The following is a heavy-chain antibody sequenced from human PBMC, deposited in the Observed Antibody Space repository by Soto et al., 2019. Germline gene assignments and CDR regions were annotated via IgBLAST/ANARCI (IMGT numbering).Heavy chain of an antibody. D-gene: IGHD2-2*01. V-gene: IGHV3-15*01. CDR3: TTDHSIVVLPTDY. Sequence: EVQLVESGGGLVKPGGSLRLSCAASGFTFSNAWMSWVRQAPGKGLEWVGRIKSKTDGGTTDYAAPVKGRFTISRDDSKNTLYLQMNSLKTEDTAVYYCTTDHSIVVLPTDYWGQGTLVTVSS. J-gene: IGHJ4*02. CDR1: GFTFSNAW. CDR2: IKSKTDGGTT.